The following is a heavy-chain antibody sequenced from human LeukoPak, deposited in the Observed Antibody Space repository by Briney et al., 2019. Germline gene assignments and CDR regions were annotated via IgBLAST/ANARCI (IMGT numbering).Heavy chain of an antibody. CDR1: GGTFSSYA. CDR2: IIPIFGTA. V-gene: IGHV1-69*13. CDR3: AKISTYSNDFDY. Sequence: ASVKVSCKASGGTFSSYAISWVRQAPGQGLEWMGGIIPIFGTANYAQKFQGRVTITADESTSTAYMELSSLRSEDTALYYCAKISTYSNDFDYWGQGTLVTVSS. J-gene: IGHJ4*02. D-gene: IGHD6-13*01.